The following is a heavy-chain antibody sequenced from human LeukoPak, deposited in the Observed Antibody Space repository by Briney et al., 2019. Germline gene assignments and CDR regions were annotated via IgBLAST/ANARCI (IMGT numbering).Heavy chain of an antibody. Sequence: GGSLRLSCAASGFTFSSFAMTWVRQAPGKGLEWVGFIRSKAYGGTTEYAASVKGRFTISRDDSKSIAYLQMNSLKTEDTAVYYCTSSGYSYGANYYYYGMDVWGQGTTVTVSS. V-gene: IGHV3-49*04. CDR2: IRSKAYGGTT. J-gene: IGHJ6*02. CDR3: TSSGYSYGANYYYYGMDV. CDR1: GFTFSSFA. D-gene: IGHD5-18*01.